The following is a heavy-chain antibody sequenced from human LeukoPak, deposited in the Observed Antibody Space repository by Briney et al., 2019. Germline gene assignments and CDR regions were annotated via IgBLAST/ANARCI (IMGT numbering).Heavy chain of an antibody. CDR1: GFTFSNYA. CDR3: VKKRTPVAGTNYFDY. Sequence: QTGGSLRLSCAASGFTFSNYAMSWVRQAPGKGLEWVSGVSAGGDKTDYAESVKGRFTISRDNSKNTVYMQMTSVTAEDTARYYCVKKRTPVAGTNYFDYWGLGTLVTVSS. J-gene: IGHJ4*02. D-gene: IGHD6-19*01. CDR2: VSAGGDKT. V-gene: IGHV3-23*01.